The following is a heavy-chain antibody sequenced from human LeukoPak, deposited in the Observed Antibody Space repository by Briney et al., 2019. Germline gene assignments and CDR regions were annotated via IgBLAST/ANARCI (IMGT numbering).Heavy chain of an antibody. J-gene: IGHJ4*02. V-gene: IGHV3-30-3*01. CDR2: ISYDGSNK. CDR3: AREHYCSSTSCSWGVDY. D-gene: IGHD2-2*01. Sequence: PGGSLRLSCAASGFTFSSYAMHWVRQAPGKGLEWVAVISYDGSNKYYADSVKGRFTISRDNSKNTLYLQMNSLRAEDTAVYYCAREHYCSSTSCSWGVDYWGQGTLVTVSS. CDR1: GFTFSSYA.